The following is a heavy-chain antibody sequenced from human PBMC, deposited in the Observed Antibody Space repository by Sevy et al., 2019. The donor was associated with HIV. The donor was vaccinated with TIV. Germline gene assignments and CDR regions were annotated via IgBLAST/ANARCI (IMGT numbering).Heavy chain of an antibody. Sequence: GESLKISCAASGFTFNEYYMSWIRQAPGKGLEWVSYISSRSSYTNYAASVKGRFTTFRDNGQNSLFLKMNSLRADDTAVYYCAGNDYGGNGGSGNSFDCWGQGTLLTLSS. CDR2: ISSRSSYT. J-gene: IGHJ4*02. CDR1: GFTFNEYY. D-gene: IGHD4-17*01. CDR3: AGNDYGGNGGSGNSFDC. V-gene: IGHV3-11*06.